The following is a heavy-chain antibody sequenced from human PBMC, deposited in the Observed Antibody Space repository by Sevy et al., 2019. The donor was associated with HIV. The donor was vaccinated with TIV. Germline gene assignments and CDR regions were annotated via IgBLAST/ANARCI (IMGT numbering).Heavy chain of an antibody. CDR2: ISWNSVSL. D-gene: IGHD6-6*01. V-gene: IGHV3-9*01. J-gene: IGHJ6*02. CDR1: GFRFSDYA. Sequence: GGSLRLSCAASGFRFSDYAMHWVRQAPGKGLKWVSGISWNSVSLDYADSVKGRFTISRDNAKNSLYLQMNRLRSEDTALYYCAKDNRPATMSNSSYYYYYGMDVWGQWTTVTVSS. CDR3: AKDNRPATMSNSSYYYYYGMDV.